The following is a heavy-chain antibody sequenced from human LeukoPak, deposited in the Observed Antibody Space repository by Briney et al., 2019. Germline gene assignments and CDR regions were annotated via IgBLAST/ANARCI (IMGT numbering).Heavy chain of an antibody. CDR3: ARTCGYSGYDGFDY. CDR2: IYYSGST. D-gene: IGHD5-12*01. CDR1: GGSISSSRDY. Sequence: SETLSLTCTVSGGSISSSRDYWGWIRQPPGKGLEWFGSIYYSGSTYYNPSLKSRVTISVDTSKNQFSLKLRSVTAADTAVFYCARTCGYSGYDGFDYWGQGTLVTVAS. J-gene: IGHJ4*02. V-gene: IGHV4-39*01.